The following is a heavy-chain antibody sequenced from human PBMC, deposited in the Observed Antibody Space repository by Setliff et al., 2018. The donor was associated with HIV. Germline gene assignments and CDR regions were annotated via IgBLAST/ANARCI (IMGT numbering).Heavy chain of an antibody. D-gene: IGHD1-26*01. CDR3: ARGGTSSNWFDP. CDR2: IYNSEMI. CDR1: GASISSDT. Sequence: SETLSLTCIVSGASISSDTWSWIRQPTGKGLQWIGFIYNSEMINYNPSLKSRVSMSLDTSKNQFSLKLASVTAADTAVYYCARGGTSSNWFDPWGQGTLVTVSS. J-gene: IGHJ5*02. V-gene: IGHV4-59*01.